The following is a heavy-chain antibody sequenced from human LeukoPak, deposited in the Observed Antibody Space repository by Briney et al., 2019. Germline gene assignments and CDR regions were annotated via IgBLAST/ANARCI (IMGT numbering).Heavy chain of an antibody. CDR3: ANHNLGITIFGVVIAHNWFDP. Sequence: SETLSLTCTVSGGSISSSSYYWGWIRQPPGKGLEWIGSIYYIGSTYYTPSLKSRVTISVDTSKNQFSLKLSSVTAADTAVYYCANHNLGITIFGVVIAHNWFDPWGQGTLVTVSS. J-gene: IGHJ5*02. CDR1: GGSISSSSYY. V-gene: IGHV4-39*01. CDR2: IYYIGST. D-gene: IGHD3-3*01.